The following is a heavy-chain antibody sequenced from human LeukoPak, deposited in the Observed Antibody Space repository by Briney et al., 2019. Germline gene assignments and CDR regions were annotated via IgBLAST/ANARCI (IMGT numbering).Heavy chain of an antibody. V-gene: IGHV3-21*01. J-gene: IGHJ4*02. D-gene: IGHD2-2*01. CDR2: ISSSSSYI. Sequence: PGGSLRLSCVASGFTFRTYSMNWVRQAPGKGLEWVSSISSSSSYIYYADSVKGRFTISRDNAKNSLYLQMNSLRAEDTALYYCASLNRADCSSTSCHTHYWGQGTLVTVSS. CDR3: ASLNRADCSSTSCHTHY. CDR1: GFTFRTYS.